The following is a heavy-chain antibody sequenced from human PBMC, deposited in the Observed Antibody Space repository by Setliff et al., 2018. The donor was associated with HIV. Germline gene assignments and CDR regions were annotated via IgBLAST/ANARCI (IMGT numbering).Heavy chain of an antibody. Sequence: SVKVSCKASGGTFSSYAISWVRQAPGQGLEWMGGIIPIFGTANYAQKFQGRVTITTDESTTTAYMELRSLRSEDTAVYYCARETYYGSGSYLPTEYYYYYMDVWGKGTTVTVS. V-gene: IGHV1-69*05. D-gene: IGHD3-10*01. J-gene: IGHJ6*03. CDR1: GGTFSSYA. CDR2: IIPIFGTA. CDR3: ARETYYGSGSYLPTEYYYYYMDV.